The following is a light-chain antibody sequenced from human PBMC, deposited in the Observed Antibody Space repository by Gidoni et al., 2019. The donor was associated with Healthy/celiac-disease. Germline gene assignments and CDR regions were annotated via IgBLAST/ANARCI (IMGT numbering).Light chain of an antibody. V-gene: IGKV1-39*01. CDR3: QQSYSTPLT. Sequence: DIQMTQSPSSLSASVGDRVTITCRASQSISSYLNWYQQKPGKAPKLLIYAASSWQSGVPSRFSGSGSGTDFTLTISSLQAEDVATYYCQQSYSTPLTFGGGTKVEIK. CDR1: QSISSY. CDR2: AAS. J-gene: IGKJ4*01.